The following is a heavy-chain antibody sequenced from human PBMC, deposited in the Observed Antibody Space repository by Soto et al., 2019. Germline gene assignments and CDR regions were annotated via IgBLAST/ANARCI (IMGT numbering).Heavy chain of an antibody. CDR3: AIGRAYYDSSGYPPKKYCFDY. CDR1: GGSFSGYY. J-gene: IGHJ4*02. Sequence: PSETLSLTCAVYGGSFSGYYWSWIRQPPGKGLEWIGEINHSGSTNYTPSLTSRVTISVDTSKNPFSLKPSSVTAADTAVYYCAIGRAYYDSSGYPPKKYCFDYWGQGTLVTVSS. D-gene: IGHD3-22*01. CDR2: INHSGST. V-gene: IGHV4-34*01.